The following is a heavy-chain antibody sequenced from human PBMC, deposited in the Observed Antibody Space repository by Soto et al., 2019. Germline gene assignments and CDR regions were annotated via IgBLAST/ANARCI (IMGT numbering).Heavy chain of an antibody. Sequence: TGGSLRLSCAASGFTFSSYGMHWVRQAPGKGLEWVSAISGSGGSTYYADSVKGRFTISRDNSKNTLYLQMNSLRAEDTAVYYCAKESSPGYCTTGVCSRKNHYFDHWGQGTLVTVSS. CDR2: ISGSGGST. V-gene: IGHV3-23*01. CDR1: GFTFSSYG. D-gene: IGHD2-8*01. J-gene: IGHJ4*02. CDR3: AKESSPGYCTTGVCSRKNHYFDH.